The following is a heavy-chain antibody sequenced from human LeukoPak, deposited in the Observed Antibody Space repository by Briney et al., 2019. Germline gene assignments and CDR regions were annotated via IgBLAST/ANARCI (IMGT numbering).Heavy chain of an antibody. CDR1: GYTFTSYG. Sequence: ASVKVSCKASGYTFTSYGISWVRQAPGQGLEWMGIINPSGGSTSYAQKFQGRVTMTRDTSTSTVYMELSSLRSEDTAVYYCARDEGLRIAAAALIDYWGQGTLVTVSS. D-gene: IGHD6-13*01. V-gene: IGHV1-46*01. CDR2: INPSGGST. J-gene: IGHJ4*02. CDR3: ARDEGLRIAAAALIDY.